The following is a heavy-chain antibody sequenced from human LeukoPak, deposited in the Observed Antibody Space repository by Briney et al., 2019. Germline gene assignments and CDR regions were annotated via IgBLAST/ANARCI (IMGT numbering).Heavy chain of an antibody. Sequence: SETLSLTCTVSGGSISSFDWSWIRQPPGKGLEWIGYISYSGTPNHSPSLKSRVTISVDASKNQFSLKLSSVTAADTAVYFCARRFGSRFDPWGQGTLVTVSS. J-gene: IGHJ5*02. CDR2: ISYSGTP. CDR3: ARRFGSRFDP. CDR1: GGSISSFD. D-gene: IGHD3-16*01. V-gene: IGHV4-59*01.